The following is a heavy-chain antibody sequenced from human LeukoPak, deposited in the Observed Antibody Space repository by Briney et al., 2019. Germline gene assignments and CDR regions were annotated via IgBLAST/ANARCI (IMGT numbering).Heavy chain of an antibody. CDR1: GFTVSGNY. CDR3: AKAIVGSSYRYYDY. V-gene: IGHV3-53*01. J-gene: IGHJ4*02. CDR2: IYSGGST. Sequence: PAGSLTLSCAASGFTVSGNYMSWVRQAPGKGLEWVSVIYSGGSTYYADSVKGRFTVSRDNSRNTLHLQMNSLRAEDTAVYYCAKAIVGSSYRYYDYWGQGSLVSVSS. D-gene: IGHD2-2*01.